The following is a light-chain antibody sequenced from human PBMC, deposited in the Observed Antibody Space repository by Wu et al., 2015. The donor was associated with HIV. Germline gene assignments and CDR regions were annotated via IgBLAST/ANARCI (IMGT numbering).Light chain of an antibody. CDR2: GAS. CDR3: QHYNNLPLT. V-gene: IGKV3-15*01. Sequence: EIVMTQSPATLSVSPGERATLSCRASQSVSSNLAWYQQKPGQAPRLLIYGASTRATGIPARFSGSGSGTEFTLTISSLQSEDVAVYYCQHYNNLPLTFGGGTKVEIK. CDR1: QSVSSN. J-gene: IGKJ4*01.